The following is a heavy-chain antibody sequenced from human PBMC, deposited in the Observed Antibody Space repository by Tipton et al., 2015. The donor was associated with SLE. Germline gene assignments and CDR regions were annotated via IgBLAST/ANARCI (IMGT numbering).Heavy chain of an antibody. D-gene: IGHD6-13*01. V-gene: IGHV3-30-3*01. CDR2: ISYEGSNK. CDR1: GFTFSSYA. Sequence: SLRLSCAASGFTFSSYAMHWVRQAPGKGLEWVAVISYEGSNKYYADSVKGRFTISRDNSKNTLYLQMNSLRAEDTAVYYCTKDHGSNWYSAYWGQGTLVTVSS. CDR3: TKDHGSNWYSAY. J-gene: IGHJ4*02.